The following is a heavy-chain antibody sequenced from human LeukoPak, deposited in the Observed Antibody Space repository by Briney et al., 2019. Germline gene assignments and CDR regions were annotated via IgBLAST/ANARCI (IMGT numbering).Heavy chain of an antibody. CDR3: ARASSLYDFWSGYRTPLDY. CDR2: INHSGST. CDR1: GGSFSGYY. Sequence: SETLSLTCAVYGGSFSGYYWSWIRQPPGKGLEWIGEINHSGSTNYNPSLKSRVTISVDTSKNQFSLKLSSATAADTAVYYCARASSLYDFWSGYRTPLDYWGQGTLVTVSS. J-gene: IGHJ4*02. V-gene: IGHV4-34*01. D-gene: IGHD3-3*01.